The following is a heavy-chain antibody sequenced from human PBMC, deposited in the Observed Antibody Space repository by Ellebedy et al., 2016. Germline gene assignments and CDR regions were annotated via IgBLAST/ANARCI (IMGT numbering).Heavy chain of an antibody. CDR1: GFTFSSYA. CDR3: ARGAGGSGWFPSDAFDI. D-gene: IGHD6-19*01. Sequence: GESLKISXAASGFTFSSYAMSWVRQAPGKGLEWVSAISGSGGSTYYADSVKGRFTISRDNSKNTLYLQMNSLRAEDTAVYYCARGAGGSGWFPSDAFDIWGQGTMVTVSS. J-gene: IGHJ3*02. V-gene: IGHV3-23*01. CDR2: ISGSGGST.